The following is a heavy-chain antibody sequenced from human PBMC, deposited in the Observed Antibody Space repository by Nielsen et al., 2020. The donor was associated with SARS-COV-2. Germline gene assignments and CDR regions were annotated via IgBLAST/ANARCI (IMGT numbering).Heavy chain of an antibody. Sequence: SVKVSCKASGGTFSSYAISWVRQAPGQGLEWMGGIIPIFGTANYAQKFQGRVTITADKSTSTAYMELSSLRSEDTAVYYCARGGPGSIAARPRWFDPWGQGILGTVSS. CDR2: IIPIFGTA. CDR1: GGTFSSYA. V-gene: IGHV1-69*06. D-gene: IGHD6-6*01. CDR3: ARGGPGSIAARPRWFDP. J-gene: IGHJ5*02.